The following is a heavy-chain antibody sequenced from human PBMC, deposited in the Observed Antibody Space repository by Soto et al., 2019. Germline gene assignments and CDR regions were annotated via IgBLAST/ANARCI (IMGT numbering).Heavy chain of an antibody. CDR1: AFTFSRPG. Sequence: QVQLVESGGGVVQPGGSLRLSCAASAFTFSRPGMHWVRQAPGKGLQWVGVIWSDGSKQRYAESVKGRFTISRDNSKNTLYLQINSLRAEDTAVYYCARERTFGENNHNYMDVWGTGITVTVS. CDR3: ARERTFGENNHNYMDV. CDR2: IWSDGSKQ. V-gene: IGHV3-33*01. J-gene: IGHJ6*03. D-gene: IGHD3-10*01.